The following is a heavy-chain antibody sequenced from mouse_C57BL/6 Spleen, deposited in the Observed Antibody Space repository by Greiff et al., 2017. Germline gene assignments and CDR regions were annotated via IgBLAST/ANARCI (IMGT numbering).Heavy chain of an antibody. CDR3: AREYYYGSSYLYAMDD. J-gene: IGHJ4*01. V-gene: IGHV1-18*01. CDR2: INPNNGGT. D-gene: IGHD1-1*01. Sequence: VQLQQSGPELVKPGASVKIPCKASGYTFTDYNMDWVKQSHGKSLEWIGDINPNNGGTIYNQKFKGKATLTVDKSSSTAYMELRSLTSEDTAVYYCAREYYYGSSYLYAMDDWGQGTSVTVSS. CDR1: GYTFTDYN.